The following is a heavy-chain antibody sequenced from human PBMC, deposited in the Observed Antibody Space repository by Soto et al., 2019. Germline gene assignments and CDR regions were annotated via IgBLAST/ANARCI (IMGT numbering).Heavy chain of an antibody. CDR1: GASMSSYYW. J-gene: IGHJ4*02. CDR2: IDWENAR. Sequence: TLSLTCTVSGASMSSYYWSWIRQPPGKALEWLALIDWENARYYSTSLRTRLTISKDTSKNQVVLTMTNMDPVDTAPYYCANRRLAPGGSGSFDYGGQGTLVTVSS. CDR3: ANRRLAPGGSGSFDY. V-gene: IGHV2-70*12. D-gene: IGHD3-22*01.